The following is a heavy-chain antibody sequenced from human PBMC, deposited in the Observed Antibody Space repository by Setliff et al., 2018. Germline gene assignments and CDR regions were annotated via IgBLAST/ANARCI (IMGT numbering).Heavy chain of an antibody. CDR3: TTSISEDYDYGENEGVYSHYYYMDV. Sequence: GGSLRLSCAVSGLRFSDAWVSWVRQAPGKGLEWAGRIKSYGSGGTIDYAAPVEGRFTISRDDSKNTLYLQMNSLKTEDTAVYYCTTSISEDYDYGENEGVYSHYYYMDVWGKGTAVTVS. V-gene: IGHV3-15*01. CDR1: GLRFSDAW. J-gene: IGHJ6*03. D-gene: IGHD4-17*01. CDR2: IKSYGSGGTI.